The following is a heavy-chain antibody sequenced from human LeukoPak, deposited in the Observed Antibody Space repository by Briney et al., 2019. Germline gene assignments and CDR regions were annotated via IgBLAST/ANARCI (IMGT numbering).Heavy chain of an antibody. V-gene: IGHV4-59*01. CDR2: IYYSGST. CDR3: ARDKKVATPYYWYSMDV. Sequence: SETLSLTCTVSGGSLSRYYWSWIRQPPGKGLEWIGYIYYSGSTNYNPSLKSRVTISVDTSKNQFSLKLSSVTAADTAVYYCARDKKVATPYYWYSMDVWGKGTTVTVSS. D-gene: IGHD5-12*01. J-gene: IGHJ6*03. CDR1: GGSLSRYY.